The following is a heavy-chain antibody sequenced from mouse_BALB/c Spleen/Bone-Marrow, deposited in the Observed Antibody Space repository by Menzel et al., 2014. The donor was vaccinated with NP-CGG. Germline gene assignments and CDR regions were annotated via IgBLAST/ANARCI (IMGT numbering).Heavy chain of an antibody. CDR2: ISSGSSTV. V-gene: IGHV5-17*02. CDR3: ARSGSSSGYFDY. J-gene: IGHJ2*01. CDR1: GFTFSSFG. Sequence: EVQLQQSGGGLVQPGGSRKLSCAASGFTFSSFGMHWVRQAPEKGLEWVAYISSGSSTVYYADKVMGRFTISRDNPKNTLFLQMTCLRSEDTAMYYCARSGSSSGYFDYWGQGTTLTVSS. D-gene: IGHD1-1*01.